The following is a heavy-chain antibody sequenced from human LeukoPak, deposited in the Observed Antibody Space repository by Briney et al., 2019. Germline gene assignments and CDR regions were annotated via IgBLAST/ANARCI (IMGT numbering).Heavy chain of an antibody. V-gene: IGHV4-34*01. Sequence: PSETLSPTCAVYGGSFSGYYWSWIRQPPGKGLEWIGEINHSGSTNYNPSLKSRVTISADTSKNQFSLKLSSVTAADTAVYYCARYSGTQDWFDPWGQGTLVTVSS. D-gene: IGHD1-26*01. CDR1: GGSFSGYY. CDR2: INHSGST. CDR3: ARYSGTQDWFDP. J-gene: IGHJ5*02.